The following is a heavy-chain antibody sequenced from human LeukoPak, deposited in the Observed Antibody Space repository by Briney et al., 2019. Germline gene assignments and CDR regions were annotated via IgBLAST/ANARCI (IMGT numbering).Heavy chain of an antibody. V-gene: IGHV3-74*01. CDR3: VSGSYH. J-gene: IGHJ5*02. Sequence: GGSLRLSCAASGFTFSTYWMHWVRQDPGKGLVWVSRISGDGSNTNYADSVKGRFTISRDNAKNALYLQMNSLRAEDTAIYYCVSGSYHWGQGTLVTVSS. D-gene: IGHD1-26*01. CDR1: GFTFSTYW. CDR2: ISGDGSNT.